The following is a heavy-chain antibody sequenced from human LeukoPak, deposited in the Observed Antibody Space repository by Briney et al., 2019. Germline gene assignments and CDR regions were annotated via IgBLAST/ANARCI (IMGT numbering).Heavy chain of an antibody. CDR2: ISSNNSTI. CDR1: GFTFSSYS. J-gene: IGHJ6*03. V-gene: IGHV3-48*01. Sequence: GSLTLSYAASGFTFSSYSMNWVRQAPGKGLEWVSYISSNNSTIYYADSVKGRFTISRDNAKNSLYLQMNSLRAEDTAVYYCARAGYCSGGSCSDYFYYMDVWGKGTAVSVSS. D-gene: IGHD2-15*01. CDR3: ARAGYCSGGSCSDYFYYMDV.